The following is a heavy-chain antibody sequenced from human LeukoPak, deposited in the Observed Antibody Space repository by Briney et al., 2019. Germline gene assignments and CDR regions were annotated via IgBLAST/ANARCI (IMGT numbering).Heavy chain of an antibody. CDR3: AKDRGYSYGLSEIYYFDY. V-gene: IGHV3-23*01. J-gene: IGHJ4*02. D-gene: IGHD5-18*01. CDR1: GFTFSSYA. Sequence: GGSLRLSCAASGFTFSSYAMNWVRQAPGKGLEWVSGIGGSGGSTYYADSVKGRFTISRDNSKNTLYLQVNSLRAEDTAVYYCAKDRGYSYGLSEIYYFDYWGQGTLVSVSS. CDR2: IGGSGGST.